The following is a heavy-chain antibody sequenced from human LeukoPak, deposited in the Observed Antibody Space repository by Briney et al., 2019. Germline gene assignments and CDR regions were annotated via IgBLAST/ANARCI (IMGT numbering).Heavy chain of an antibody. CDR1: GASISSSC. Sequence: SETLSLTCTVSGASISSSCWSWIRQPAGRGLEWIGRIYIRGSSSYNPSLKSRLTLSADTPKNKFSLKLTSVTAADTAVYYCARGFYDGGSCFYFDYWGQGILVTVSS. J-gene: IGHJ4*02. D-gene: IGHD2-15*01. V-gene: IGHV4-4*07. CDR3: ARGFYDGGSCFYFDY. CDR2: IYIRGSS.